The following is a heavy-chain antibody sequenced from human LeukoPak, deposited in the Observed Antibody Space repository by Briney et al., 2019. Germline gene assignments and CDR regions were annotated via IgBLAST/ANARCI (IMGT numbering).Heavy chain of an antibody. J-gene: IGHJ4*02. CDR1: GFSLSNYW. V-gene: IGHV3-74*01. CDR3: VRSLRSADF. CDR2: ISPDGSQT. Sequence: PGGSLRVSCAASGFSLSNYWMHWVRQAPGKGLMWVSQISPDGSQTFYADSVKGRFTISRDNAKNTLFLQMDSLRAEDTALYYCVRSLRSADFWGQGTPVTVSS.